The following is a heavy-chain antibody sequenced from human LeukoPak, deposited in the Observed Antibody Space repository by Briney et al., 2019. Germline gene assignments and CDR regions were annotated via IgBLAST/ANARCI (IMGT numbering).Heavy chain of an antibody. Sequence: GGSLRLSCAASGFTFSGSAMHWVRQASEKGLAWVGRIRSKANSYATAYAASVKGRFTISRDDSKNTAYLQMNSLKTEDTAVYYCTCIVGATTLFWGQGTLVTVSS. D-gene: IGHD1-26*01. CDR3: TCIVGATTLF. J-gene: IGHJ4*02. CDR2: IRSKANSYAT. V-gene: IGHV3-73*01. CDR1: GFTFSGSA.